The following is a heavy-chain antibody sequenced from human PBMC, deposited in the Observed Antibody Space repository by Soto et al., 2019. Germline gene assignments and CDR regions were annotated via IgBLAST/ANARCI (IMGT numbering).Heavy chain of an antibody. CDR3: AKHPAPATVGYFYYGVDV. CDR1: GDSISSGGHF. J-gene: IGHJ6*02. Sequence: SETLSLTCTVSGDSISSGGHFWGWIRQSPEKGLEWIGAMHYSGKTYYNPSLKSRVTISVDTSKNQCYVKVNSVTAADTAVYYCAKHPAPATVGYFYYGVDVWGQGTTVTVSS. V-gene: IGHV4-39*01. D-gene: IGHD3-16*01. CDR2: MHYSGKT.